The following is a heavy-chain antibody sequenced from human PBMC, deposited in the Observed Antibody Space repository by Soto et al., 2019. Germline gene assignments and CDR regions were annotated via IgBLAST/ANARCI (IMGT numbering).Heavy chain of an antibody. J-gene: IGHJ4*02. CDR2: ISSSSSYI. V-gene: IGHV3-21*01. CDR3: TPFDY. CDR1: GFTFMSYS. Sequence: GGSLRLSCAASGFTFMSYSMNWVRQAPGKGLEWVSFISSSSSYIYYAESVKGRFTISRDNAKNSLYLQMNSLRVEDTAAYYCTPFDYWGQGTLVTVSS.